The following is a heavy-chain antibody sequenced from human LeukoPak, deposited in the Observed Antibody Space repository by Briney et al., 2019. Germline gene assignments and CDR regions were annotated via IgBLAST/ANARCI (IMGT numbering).Heavy chain of an antibody. CDR3: APLGYCSGGGCYRRVD. J-gene: IGHJ4*02. CDR1: GGSFSGYY. CDR2: INHSGST. D-gene: IGHD2-15*01. V-gene: IGHV4-34*01. Sequence: SETLSLTRAVYGGSFSGYYWSWIRQPPGKGLEWIGEINHSGSTNYNPSLKSRVTISVDTSKNQFSLKLSSVTAADTAVYYCAPLGYCSGGGCYRRVDWGQGTLVTVSS.